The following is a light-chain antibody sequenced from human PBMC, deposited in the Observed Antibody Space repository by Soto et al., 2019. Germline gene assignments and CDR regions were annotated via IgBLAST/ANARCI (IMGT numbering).Light chain of an antibody. J-gene: IGKJ3*01. Sequence: EILLTQSPATLSLSPGERATLSCRASESTSGYLAWYKQKPGQAPRLLIYDASNRATGIPARFSGSGSGTHFTLTISSLEPEDFAVYYCQQRSNIFGPGTKVDIK. CDR2: DAS. CDR3: QQRSNI. V-gene: IGKV3-11*01. CDR1: ESTSGY.